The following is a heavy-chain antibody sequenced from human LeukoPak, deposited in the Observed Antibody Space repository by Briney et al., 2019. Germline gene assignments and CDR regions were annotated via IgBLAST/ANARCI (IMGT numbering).Heavy chain of an antibody. J-gene: IGHJ4*02. CDR3: AREATGGPFDY. CDR1: GFTFRNYA. D-gene: IGHD2-8*02. V-gene: IGHV3-30*03. CDR2: LSCDGSIN. Sequence: GGSLRLSCVASGFTFRNYAMHWVRQAPGKGLEWVAFLSCDGSINYYADSVKGRFTISRDNSRNTLYVQMNNLGVEDTAVYYCAREATGGPFDYWGQGTLVTVSS.